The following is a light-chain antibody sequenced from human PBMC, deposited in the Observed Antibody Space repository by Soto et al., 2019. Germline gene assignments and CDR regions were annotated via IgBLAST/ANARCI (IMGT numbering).Light chain of an antibody. V-gene: IGLV2-14*01. CDR2: DVS. Sequence: QSALTQPASVSGSPGQPITISCTGTSSDVGGYNYVSWYQQHPGKATKLMIYDVSNRPSGVSNRFSGSKSGNTASLTISGLQAEDEADYYCSSYTSSSTLNYVFGTGTKVTVL. CDR3: SSYTSSSTLNYV. J-gene: IGLJ1*01. CDR1: SSDVGGYNY.